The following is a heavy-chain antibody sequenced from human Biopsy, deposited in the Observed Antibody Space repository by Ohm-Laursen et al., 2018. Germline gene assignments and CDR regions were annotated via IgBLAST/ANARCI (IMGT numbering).Heavy chain of an antibody. CDR3: ATKLTGYFHH. J-gene: IGHJ1*01. CDR2: IIPIFGTA. CDR1: GGTFTNYA. V-gene: IGHV1-69*13. D-gene: IGHD3-9*01. Sequence: SVKVSCKASGGTFTNYAISWVRQAPGQGLEWMGGIIPIFGTANYAQKFQGRVTITADESTSTAYMELSSLRSDDAAVYYCATKLTGYFHHWGQGTLVIVSS.